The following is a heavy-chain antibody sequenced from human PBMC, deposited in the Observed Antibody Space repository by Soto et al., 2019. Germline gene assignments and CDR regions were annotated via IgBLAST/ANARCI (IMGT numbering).Heavy chain of an antibody. CDR2: IYYSGST. CDR3: ARRLYYDSSGFEGGGMDV. J-gene: IGHJ6*02. Sequence: PSETLSLTCTVSGGSISSYYWSWIRQPPEKELEWIGSIYYSGSTNYNPSLKSRVTISVDTSKNQYSLKLSSVTAADTAVYYCARRLYYDSSGFEGGGMDVWGQGTTVTVSS. CDR1: GGSISSYY. V-gene: IGHV4-59*08. D-gene: IGHD3-22*01.